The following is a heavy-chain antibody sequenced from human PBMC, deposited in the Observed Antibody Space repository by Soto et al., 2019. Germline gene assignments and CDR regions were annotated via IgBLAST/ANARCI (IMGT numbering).Heavy chain of an antibody. V-gene: IGHV1-46*01. Sequence: ASVKVSCKASENTFSTYSLHWVRQAPGQGLAWMGVINPTTTTTTDAQKFQGRVTMTRDKSTSTVFMELSSLRSEDTAVYYCARHPGGRGYYYGMDVWGQGTTVTVSS. CDR1: ENTFSTYS. CDR2: INPTTTTT. CDR3: ARHPGGRGYYYGMDV. J-gene: IGHJ6*02. D-gene: IGHD2-15*01.